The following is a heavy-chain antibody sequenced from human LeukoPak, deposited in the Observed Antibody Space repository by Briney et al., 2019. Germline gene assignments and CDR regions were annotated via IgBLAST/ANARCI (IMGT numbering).Heavy chain of an antibody. CDR2: ISYSGST. CDR3: ARGGSRSYTSSTLDY. J-gene: IGHJ4*02. Sequence: KTSETLSLTYSVSGGSINVYYWNWIRQSPGKGLEWIGSISYSGSTNYNPSLKSRVTISMDTSKNRFSLKVSSVIAADTAMYYCARGGSRSYTSSTLDYWGQGTLVTVSS. V-gene: IGHV4-59*01. D-gene: IGHD6-6*01. CDR1: GGSINVYY.